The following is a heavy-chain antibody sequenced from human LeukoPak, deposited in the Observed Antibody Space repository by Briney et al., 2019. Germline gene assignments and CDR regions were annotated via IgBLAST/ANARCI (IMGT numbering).Heavy chain of an antibody. D-gene: IGHD2-2*02. CDR1: GFTFSSYA. J-gene: IGHJ4*02. CDR3: AKDKYCSSTGCYKRYFDY. Sequence: GGSLRLSCAASGFTFSSYAMSWVRQAPGKGLEWVSAISGSGGSTYYADSVKGRFTIPRDNSKNTLYLQMNSLRAEDTAVYYCAKDKYCSSTGCYKRYFDYWGQGTLVTVSS. V-gene: IGHV3-23*01. CDR2: ISGSGGST.